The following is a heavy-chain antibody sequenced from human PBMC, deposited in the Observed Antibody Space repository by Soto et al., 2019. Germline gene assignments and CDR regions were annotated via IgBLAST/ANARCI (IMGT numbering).Heavy chain of an antibody. V-gene: IGHV1-18*01. J-gene: IGHJ4*02. Sequence: QVQLVQSGAEVKKPGASVRVSCRASGYTFPTYGIAWVRQAPGQGLEWMGWINVYNGFTHYAQKFRGRVTVTAETSTSTVYMELRSLTSDDTAVYYCAREFEGQSSSWPFDYWGQGTLVTVSS. D-gene: IGHD6-13*01. CDR3: AREFEGQSSSWPFDY. CDR2: INVYNGFT. CDR1: GYTFPTYG.